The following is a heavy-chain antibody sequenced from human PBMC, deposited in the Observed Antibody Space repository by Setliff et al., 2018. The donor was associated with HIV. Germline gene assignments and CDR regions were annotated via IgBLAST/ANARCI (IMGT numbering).Heavy chain of an antibody. Sequence: ASVKVSCKASGYTFTSYGISWVRQAPGQGLEWMGWISAYNGNTNYAQKLQGRVTMTTDTSTSTAYMELRSLRSDDTAVYYCASGFDSSGLSYFNYWGQGTLVTVSS. J-gene: IGHJ4*01. CDR2: ISAYNGNT. CDR1: GYTFTSYG. CDR3: ASGFDSSGLSYFNY. V-gene: IGHV1-18*01. D-gene: IGHD3-22*01.